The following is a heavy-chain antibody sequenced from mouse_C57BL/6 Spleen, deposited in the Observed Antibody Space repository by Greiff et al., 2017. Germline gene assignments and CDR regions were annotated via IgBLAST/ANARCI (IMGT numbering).Heavy chain of an antibody. Sequence: VQLQQSGAELVRPGASVTLSCKASGYTFTDYEMHWVKQTPVHGLEWIGAIDPETGGTAYNQKFKDKAILTADKSSSTAYMELRSLTSEDSAVYYCTRDYGSSPWFAYWGQGTLVTVSA. CDR3: TRDYGSSPWFAY. CDR2: IDPETGGT. V-gene: IGHV1-15*01. J-gene: IGHJ3*01. D-gene: IGHD1-1*01. CDR1: GYTFTDYE.